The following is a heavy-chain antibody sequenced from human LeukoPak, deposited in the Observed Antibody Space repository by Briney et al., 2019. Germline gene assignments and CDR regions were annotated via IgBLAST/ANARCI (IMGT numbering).Heavy chain of an antibody. J-gene: IGHJ6*03. CDR1: GGSISSYY. CDR2: IYYSGST. Sequence: SETLSLTCTVSGGSISSYYWSWIRQPPGKGLEWIGYIYYSGSTNYNPSLKSRVTISVDTSKNQFSLKLSSVTAADTAVYYCARDQYYDSSGYPDYYYYYYMDVWGKGTTVTISS. D-gene: IGHD3-22*01. CDR3: ARDQYYDSSGYPDYYYYYYMDV. V-gene: IGHV4-59*01.